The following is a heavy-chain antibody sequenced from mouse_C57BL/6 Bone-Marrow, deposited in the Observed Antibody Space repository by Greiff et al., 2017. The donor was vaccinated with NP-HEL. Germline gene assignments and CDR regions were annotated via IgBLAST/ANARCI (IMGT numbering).Heavy chain of an antibody. CDR1: GYSITSGYY. Sequence: EVQLQQSGPGLVKPSQSLSLTCSVTGYSITSGYYWNWIRQFPGNKLEWMGYISYDGSNNYNPSLKNRISITRDTSKNQFFLKLNSVTTEDTATYYCARGCRYAMDYWGQGTSVTVSS. V-gene: IGHV3-6*01. CDR3: ARGCRYAMDY. CDR2: ISYDGSN. J-gene: IGHJ4*01.